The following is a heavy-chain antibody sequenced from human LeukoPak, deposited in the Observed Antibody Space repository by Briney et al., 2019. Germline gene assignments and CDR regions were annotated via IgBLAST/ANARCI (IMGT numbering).Heavy chain of an antibody. D-gene: IGHD6-13*01. CDR3: AREGIAAAGYYYYGMDV. Sequence: VASVKLSCKASGYTFTGYYMHWVRQAPGQGLEWMGWINPNSGGTNYAKKFQGRVTMTRDTSISTAYMELSRLRSDDTAVYYCAREGIAAAGYYYYGMDVWGQGTTVTVSS. CDR2: INPNSGGT. CDR1: GYTFTGYY. V-gene: IGHV1-2*02. J-gene: IGHJ6*02.